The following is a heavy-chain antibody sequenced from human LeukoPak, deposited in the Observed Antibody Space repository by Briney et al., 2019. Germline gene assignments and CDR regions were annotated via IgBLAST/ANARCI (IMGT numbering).Heavy chain of an antibody. J-gene: IGHJ3*02. V-gene: IGHV4-59*01. Sequence: SETLSLTCTVSGGSISSYYWSWIRQPPGKGLEWIGYIYYSGSTNYNPSLKSRVTISVDTSKNQFSLKLSSVTAADTAVYYCARVGAKMGSSDAFDIWGQGTMVTVSS. CDR3: ARVGAKMGSSDAFDI. CDR1: GGSISSYY. CDR2: IYYSGST. D-gene: IGHD1-26*01.